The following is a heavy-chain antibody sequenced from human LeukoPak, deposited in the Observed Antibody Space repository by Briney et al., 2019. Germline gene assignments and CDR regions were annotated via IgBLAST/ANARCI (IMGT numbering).Heavy chain of an antibody. CDR2: IHYTGST. V-gene: IGHV4-61*02. Sequence: SQTLSLTCSVSDGSISNGDYYWSWIRQPAGKGLEWIGRIHYTGSTDYNPSLKSRVTMSVDTSKNQFSLKLSSVTAADTAVYYCARDQVYYYGSGWYYYYYMDVWGKGTTVTVSS. CDR1: DGSISNGDYY. CDR3: ARDQVYYYGSGWYYYYYMDV. D-gene: IGHD3-10*01. J-gene: IGHJ6*03.